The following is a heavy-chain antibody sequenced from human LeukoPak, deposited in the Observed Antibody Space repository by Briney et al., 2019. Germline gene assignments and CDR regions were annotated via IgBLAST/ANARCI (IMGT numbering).Heavy chain of an antibody. J-gene: IGHJ4*02. Sequence: SETLSLTCTVSGGSISSSSYYWGWNRQPPGKGLEWIGSIYYSGSTYYNPSLKSRVTISVDTSKNQFSLKLSSVTAADTAVYYCASWGAWSGYYGDYWGQGTLVTVSS. CDR1: GGSISSSSYY. V-gene: IGHV4-39*01. D-gene: IGHD3-3*01. CDR3: ASWGAWSGYYGDY. CDR2: IYYSGST.